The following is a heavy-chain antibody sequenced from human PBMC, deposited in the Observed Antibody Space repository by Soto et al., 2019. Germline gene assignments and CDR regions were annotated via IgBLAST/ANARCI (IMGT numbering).Heavy chain of an antibody. D-gene: IGHD2-15*01. J-gene: IGHJ5*02. Sequence: ASVKVSCKASGYTFTGYYMHWVRQAPGQGPEWMGWINPNSGGTNYAQKFQGWVTMTRDTSISTAYMELSRLRSDDTAVYYCARGSLGYCSGGSCYTNNWFDPWGQGTLVTVSS. V-gene: IGHV1-2*04. CDR2: INPNSGGT. CDR3: ARGSLGYCSGGSCYTNNWFDP. CDR1: GYTFTGYY.